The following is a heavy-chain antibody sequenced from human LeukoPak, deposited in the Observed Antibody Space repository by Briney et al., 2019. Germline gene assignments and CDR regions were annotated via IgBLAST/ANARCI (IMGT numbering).Heavy chain of an antibody. J-gene: IGHJ3*02. Sequence: ASVKVSCKASGYTFTGYYIHWVRQAPGQGLEWMGWINPNSGGTNYAQNFQGRVTMTRDTSITTAYMELSSLRSEDTAVYYCARELGYAFDIWGQGTMVTVS. CDR1: GYTFTGYY. V-gene: IGHV1-2*02. CDR3: ARELGYAFDI. CDR2: INPNSGGT. D-gene: IGHD7-27*01.